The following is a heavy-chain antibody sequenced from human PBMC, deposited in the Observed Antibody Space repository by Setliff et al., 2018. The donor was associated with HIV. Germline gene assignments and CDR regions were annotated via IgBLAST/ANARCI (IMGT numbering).Heavy chain of an antibody. Sequence: ASVKVSCKASGHTFTCYFMHLVRQAPGQGLGWMGWINPNSGGTNYAQKFQGRVTMTRYTSISTAYIELCRLRSDDTAVYYCAQGAIRDSGSHITTRWGQGTLVTVSS. CDR3: AQGAIRDSGSHITTR. D-gene: IGHD3-10*01. CDR1: GHTFTCYF. CDR2: INPNSGGT. V-gene: IGHV1-2*02. J-gene: IGHJ4*02.